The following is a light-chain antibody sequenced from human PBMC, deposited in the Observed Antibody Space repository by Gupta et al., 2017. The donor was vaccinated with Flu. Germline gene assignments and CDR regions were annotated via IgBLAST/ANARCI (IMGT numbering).Light chain of an antibody. CDR1: SLSTSY. CDR3: NSLDSTYNNQAV. V-gene: IGLV3-19*01. Sequence: SSALTQDPAVSVALVQSGRITCQGDSLSTSYARWYPQQPGQAPVLVVYDNNMRPAGSPERCSCSISGNTASVTITVAQTEDEADYFCNSLDSTYNNQAVFGGGTKLTVL. CDR2: DNN. J-gene: IGLJ2*01.